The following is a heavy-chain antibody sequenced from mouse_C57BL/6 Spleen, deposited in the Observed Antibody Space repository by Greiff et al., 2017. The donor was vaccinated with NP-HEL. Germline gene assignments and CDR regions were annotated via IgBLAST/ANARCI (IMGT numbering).Heavy chain of an antibody. Sequence: QVQLQQSGAELVKPGASVKISCKASGYAFSSYWMNWVKQRPGKGLEWIGQIYPGDGDTNYNGKFKGKATLTADKSSSTAYMQLSSLTSEDSAVYFCARTTVVYWYFDVWGTGTTVTVSS. V-gene: IGHV1-80*01. D-gene: IGHD1-1*01. CDR1: GYAFSSYW. J-gene: IGHJ1*03. CDR2: IYPGDGDT. CDR3: ARTTVVYWYFDV.